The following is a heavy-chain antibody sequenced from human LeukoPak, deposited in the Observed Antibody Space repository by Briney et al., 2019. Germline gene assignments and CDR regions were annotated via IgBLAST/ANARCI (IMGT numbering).Heavy chain of an antibody. D-gene: IGHD3-10*01. CDR1: GGSISSYY. V-gene: IGHV4-59*12. J-gene: IGHJ3*02. CDR2: IYYSGST. Sequence: SETLSLTCTVAGGSISSYYWSWIRQPPGKGLEWIGYIYYSGSTNYNPSLKSRVTISVDRSKNQFSLKLSSVTAADTAVYYCARGRFGENTDAFGIWGQGTMVTVSS. CDR3: ARGRFGENTDAFGI.